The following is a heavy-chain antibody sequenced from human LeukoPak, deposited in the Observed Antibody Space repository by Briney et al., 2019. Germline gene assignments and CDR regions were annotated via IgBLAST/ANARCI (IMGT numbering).Heavy chain of an antibody. D-gene: IGHD5-12*01. J-gene: IGHJ3*02. Sequence: PSETLSLTCTVSGGFISSYYWSWNRQPPGKGLEWIGYIYYSGSTNYNPSLKSRVTISVDTSKNQFSLKLSSVTAADTAVYYCARDRAGIYDAFDIWGQGTMVTVSS. CDR1: GGFISSYY. CDR2: IYYSGST. V-gene: IGHV4-59*01. CDR3: ARDRAGIYDAFDI.